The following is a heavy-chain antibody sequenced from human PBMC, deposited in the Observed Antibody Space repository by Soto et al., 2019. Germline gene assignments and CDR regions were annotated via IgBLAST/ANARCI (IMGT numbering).Heavy chain of an antibody. CDR3: ARGGYCSGGSCYSVLWFDP. CDR1: GGSISSGDYY. J-gene: IGHJ5*02. CDR2: IYYSGST. Sequence: QVQLQESGPGLVKPSQTLSLTCTVSGGSISSGDYYWSWIRQPPGKGLEWIGYIYYSGSTYYNPSLKSRVTISVDTPKNQFSLKLSSVTAADTAVYYCARGGYCSGGSCYSVLWFDPWGQGTLVTVSS. V-gene: IGHV4-30-4*01. D-gene: IGHD2-15*01.